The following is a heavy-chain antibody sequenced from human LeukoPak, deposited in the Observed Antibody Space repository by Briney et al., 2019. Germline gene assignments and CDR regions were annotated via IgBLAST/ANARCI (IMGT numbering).Heavy chain of an antibody. J-gene: IGHJ4*02. CDR2: IAIGADTT. CDR3: AKEIRPNDY. D-gene: IGHD6-6*01. Sequence: GGSLRLSCTASGFTFTNHGRTWVRQAPGKGLEWVSAIAIGADTTYYADSVKGRFTISRDNSKSTLYLQMNGLRVEDTGIYYCAKEIRPNDYWGRGTLVTVSS. V-gene: IGHV3-23*01. CDR1: GFTFTNHG.